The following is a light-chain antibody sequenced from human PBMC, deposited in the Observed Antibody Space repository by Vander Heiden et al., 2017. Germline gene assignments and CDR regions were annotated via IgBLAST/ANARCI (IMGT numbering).Light chain of an antibody. CDR1: ALPKKY. V-gene: IGLV3-25*02. J-gene: IGLJ2*01. Sequence: SYELTQPPSVSVSPGQTARITCSGDALPKKYAYWYQQKPGQAPVLVIYKDSERPSGIPERFSGSSSGTTVTLTISGVQAEEEADYYCQSADSSGTYVVFGGGTKLTVL. CDR2: KDS. CDR3: QSADSSGTYVV.